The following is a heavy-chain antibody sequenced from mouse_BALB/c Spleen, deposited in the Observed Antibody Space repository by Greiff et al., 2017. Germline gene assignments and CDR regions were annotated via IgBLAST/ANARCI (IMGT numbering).Heavy chain of an antibody. J-gene: IGHJ4*01. CDR3: TRRRYDAMDY. V-gene: IGHV6-6*02. CDR2: IRLKSNNYAT. Sequence: EVKLVESGGGLVQPGGSMKLSCVASGFTFSNYWMNWVRQSPEKGLEWVAEIRLKSNNYATHYAESVKGRFTISRDDSKSSVYLQMNNLRAEDTGIYYCTRRRYDAMDYWGQGTSVTVSS. CDR1: GFTFSNYW.